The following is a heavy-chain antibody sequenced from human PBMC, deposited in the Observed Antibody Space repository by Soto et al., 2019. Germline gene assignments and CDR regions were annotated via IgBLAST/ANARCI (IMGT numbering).Heavy chain of an antibody. D-gene: IGHD4-17*01. V-gene: IGHV4-59*08. Sequence: PSETLSLTCTVSGGSISSYYWSWIRQPPGKGLEWIGYTHYSGSTNYNPSLKSRVTISVDTSKNQFSLKLSSVTAADTAVYYWARHETLHGDYDYGGQEPLVTVS. J-gene: IGHJ4*02. CDR3: ARHETLHGDYDY. CDR2: THYSGST. CDR1: GGSISSYY.